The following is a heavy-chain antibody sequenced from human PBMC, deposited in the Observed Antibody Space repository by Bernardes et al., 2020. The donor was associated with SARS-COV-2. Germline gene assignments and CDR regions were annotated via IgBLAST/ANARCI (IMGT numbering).Heavy chain of an antibody. CDR1: GFTFSSYS. CDR3: ARDDRPLYSTSWYGMPRFDP. CDR2: ISTSSNYI. J-gene: IGHJ5*02. D-gene: IGHD6-13*01. V-gene: IGHV3-21*01. Sequence: GGSLRLSCAASGFTFSSYSMNWVRQAPGKGLEWVSSISTSSNYIFYADSVKGRFTISRDNAKNSLYLQMSSLRVEDTAVYYCARDDRPLYSTSWYGMPRFDPWGPGTLVTVSS.